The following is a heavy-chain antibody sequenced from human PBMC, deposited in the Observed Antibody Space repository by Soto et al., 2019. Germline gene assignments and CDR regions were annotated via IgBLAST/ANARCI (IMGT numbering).Heavy chain of an antibody. J-gene: IGHJ6*02. Sequence: ASVKVSCKASGYTFTSYGISWVRQAPGQGLEWMGWISAYNGNTNYAQKLQGRVTMTTDTSTSTAYMELRSLRSDDTAVYYCARDLPETTVTRDYYGMDVWGQGTTVNVSS. D-gene: IGHD4-4*01. CDR2: ISAYNGNT. CDR1: GYTFTSYG. V-gene: IGHV1-18*04. CDR3: ARDLPETTVTRDYYGMDV.